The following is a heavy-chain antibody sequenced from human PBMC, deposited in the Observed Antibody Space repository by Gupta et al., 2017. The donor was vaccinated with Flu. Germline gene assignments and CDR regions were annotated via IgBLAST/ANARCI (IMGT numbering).Heavy chain of an antibody. V-gene: IGHV1-69*01. J-gene: IGHJ4*02. CDR3: ARKGGGHCSGGTCYSFDY. CDR2: ISPVFGPT. Sequence: GQGLEGMGGISPVFGPTNYEQKFQGRVTITADESTSTAYMELSSLRSEDTAVYYCARKGGGHCSGGTCYSFDYWGQGTLVTVSS. D-gene: IGHD2-15*01.